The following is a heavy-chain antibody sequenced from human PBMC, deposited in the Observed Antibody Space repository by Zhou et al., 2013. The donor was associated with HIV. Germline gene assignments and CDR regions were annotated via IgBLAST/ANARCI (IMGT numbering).Heavy chain of an antibody. CDR2: ISPYNGNT. V-gene: IGHV1-18*01. J-gene: IGHJ6*02. CDR3: ARDDSGSSSYHGMDV. CDR1: GYTFISYG. D-gene: IGHD1-26*01. Sequence: QVQLVQSGAEVKKPGASVKVSCKASGYTFISYGISWVRQAPGQGLEWMGWISPYNGNTNFAQNLQGRVAMTTDTSTSTAYMELRSLRSDDTAIYYCARDDSGSSSYHGMDVWGQGTTVTVSS.